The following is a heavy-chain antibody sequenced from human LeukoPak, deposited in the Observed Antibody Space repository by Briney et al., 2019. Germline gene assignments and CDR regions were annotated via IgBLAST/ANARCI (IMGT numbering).Heavy chain of an antibody. CDR3: ARGYCSGGFCYGMDV. V-gene: IGHV3-20*04. D-gene: IGHD2-15*01. CDR2: INWNGGST. CDR1: GFTFDDYG. Sequence: GGSLRLSCAASGFTFDDYGMSWVRQAPGKGLERVSGINWNGGSTGYADSVKGRFTVSRDNAKNSLYLQMNSLRAEDTALYYCARGYCSGGFCYGMDVWGQGTTVTVSS. J-gene: IGHJ6*02.